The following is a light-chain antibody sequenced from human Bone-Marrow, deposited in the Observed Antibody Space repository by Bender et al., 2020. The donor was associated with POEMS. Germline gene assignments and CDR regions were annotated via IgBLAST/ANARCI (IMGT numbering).Light chain of an antibody. CDR2: EDY. CDR1: IGSIARNF. V-gene: IGLV6-57*01. CDR3: QCYDTSNLVI. Sequence: NFMLTQPHPVSESPGKTVTISCTRRIGSIARNFVRWYKHRPGSSPTTSIYEDYQRPSGVPDPFSGSIDSSSNSASLTISGLKTDDEADYYGQCYDTSNLVIFGGGTKLTVL. J-gene: IGLJ2*01.